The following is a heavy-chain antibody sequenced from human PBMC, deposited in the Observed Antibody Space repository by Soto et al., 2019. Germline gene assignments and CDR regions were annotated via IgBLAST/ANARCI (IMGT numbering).Heavy chain of an antibody. CDR3: ARTRQLVWYMGYFQH. CDR1: GGSFSGYY. D-gene: IGHD6-13*01. J-gene: IGHJ1*01. Sequence: NPSETLSLTCAVYGGSFSGYYWSWIRQPPGKGLEWIGEINHSGSTNYNPSLKSRVTISVDTSKNQFSLKLSSVTAADTAVYYCARTRQLVWYMGYFQHWGQGTLVTSPQ. CDR2: INHSGST. V-gene: IGHV4-34*01.